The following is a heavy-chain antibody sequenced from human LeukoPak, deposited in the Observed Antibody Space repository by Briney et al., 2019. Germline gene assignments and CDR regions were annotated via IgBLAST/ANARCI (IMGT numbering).Heavy chain of an antibody. CDR2: INPNSGVT. CDR1: GYTFTGYY. V-gene: IGHV1-2*02. CDR3: ATPLIGQGVSLGY. J-gene: IGHJ4*02. D-gene: IGHD3-16*01. Sequence: GASVKVSCKASGYTFTGYYMQWVRQAPGQGLEWMGWINPNSGVTNYAQKFQGRATITADKSTSTAYMELSSLRSDDTAVYYCATPLIGQGVSLGYWGQGTLVTVSS.